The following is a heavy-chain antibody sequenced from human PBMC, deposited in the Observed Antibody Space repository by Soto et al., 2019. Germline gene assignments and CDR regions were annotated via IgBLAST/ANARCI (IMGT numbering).Heavy chain of an antibody. CDR1: GFTFTNYG. D-gene: IGHD2-2*01. J-gene: IGHJ5*02. V-gene: IGHV3-48*02. CDR2: ISSSSSTI. Sequence: VQLVESGGGVVQPGRSLRLSCAASGFTFTNYGMHWVRQAPGKGLEWVSYISSSSSTIYYADSVKGRFTISRDNAKNSLYLQLNSLRDEDTAVYYCARVTTVASWNWFDPLGQGTLVTVSS. CDR3: ARVTTVASWNWFDP.